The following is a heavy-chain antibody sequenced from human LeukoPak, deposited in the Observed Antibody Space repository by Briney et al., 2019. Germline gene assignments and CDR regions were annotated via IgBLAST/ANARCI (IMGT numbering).Heavy chain of an antibody. V-gene: IGHV3-23*01. J-gene: IGHJ4*02. CDR1: GFTFSGFA. Sequence: GGSLRLSCAASGFTFSGFAMSWVRQAPGKGLEWVSAVNNSGGSTYYADSVKGRFSISRDNSKNTLYLQMNSLRAEDTAVYYCAKVTRVAVAGYFDYWGQGTLVTVSS. D-gene: IGHD6-19*01. CDR2: VNNSGGST. CDR3: AKVTRVAVAGYFDY.